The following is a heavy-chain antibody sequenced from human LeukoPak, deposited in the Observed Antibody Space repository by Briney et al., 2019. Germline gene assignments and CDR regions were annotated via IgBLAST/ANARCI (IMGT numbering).Heavy chain of an antibody. CDR2: MYYSGST. J-gene: IGHJ4*02. CDR1: GGYISSGSYY. CDR3: ARGPYIRGVKYYFDY. D-gene: IGHD3-10*02. V-gene: IGHV4-39*01. Sequence: SETLSLTCTVSGGYISSGSYYWGWIRQPPGKGLEWIGSMYYSGSTYYNPSLESRVTISVDTSKNQFSLKLSSVTAADTAVYYCARGPYIRGVKYYFDYWGQGTLVTVSS.